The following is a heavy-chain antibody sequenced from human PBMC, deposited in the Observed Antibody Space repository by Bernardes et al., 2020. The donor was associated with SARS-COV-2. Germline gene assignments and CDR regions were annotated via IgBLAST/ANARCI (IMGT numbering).Heavy chain of an antibody. V-gene: IGHV3-66*01. CDR3: ARESALSVAVAGMGSPLPDYYYGMDV. D-gene: IGHD6-19*01. CDR2: IYSGGST. CDR1: GFTVSSNY. Sequence: GGSLRLSCAASGFTVSSNYMSWVRQAPGKGLEWVSVIYSGGSTYYADSVKGRFTISRDNSKNTLYLQMNSLRAEDTAVYYCARESALSVAVAGMGSPLPDYYYGMDVWGQGTTVTVSS. J-gene: IGHJ6*02.